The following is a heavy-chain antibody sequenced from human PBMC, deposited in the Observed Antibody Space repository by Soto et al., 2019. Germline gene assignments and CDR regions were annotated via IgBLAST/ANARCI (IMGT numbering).Heavy chain of an antibody. J-gene: IGHJ4*02. CDR1: GFTFSNAW. V-gene: IGHV3-15*01. Sequence: XESLRLSCAASGFTFSNAWMSWVRQAPGKGLEWVCRIKSKTEGGTTDYAAPVKGRFTISRDDSKNTLYLQMNSLKTEDTDVYYCTTDLGVGAIFYWGQGTLVTVSS. CDR2: IKSKTEGGTT. CDR3: TTDLGVGAIFY. D-gene: IGHD1-26*01.